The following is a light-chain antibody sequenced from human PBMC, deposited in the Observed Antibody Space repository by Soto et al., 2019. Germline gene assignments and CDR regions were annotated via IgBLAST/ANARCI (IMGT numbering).Light chain of an antibody. V-gene: IGKV3-20*01. CDR3: QQYGSSPRFT. J-gene: IGKJ3*01. CDR2: GAS. Sequence: EIVLTQSPGTLSLSPWERATLSCRASQSVSSSYLAWYQQKPGQAPRLLSYGASSRATGIPDRFSGSGSGTDFTFTISRLEPEDFAVYYCQQYGSSPRFTFGPGTKVDIK. CDR1: QSVSSSY.